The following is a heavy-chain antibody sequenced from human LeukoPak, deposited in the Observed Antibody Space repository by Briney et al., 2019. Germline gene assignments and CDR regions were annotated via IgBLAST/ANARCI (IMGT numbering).Heavy chain of an antibody. J-gene: IGHJ3*02. Sequence: VASVKVSCKASGYTFTTYGISWVRQAPGQGLEWMGWISVYNGNTNYAQKFQGRVTMTADTFTNRAYMELRSLRSDDTAVYYCARVKHSGPGGARFGAFDIWGQGTMVTVSS. CDR1: GYTFTTYG. D-gene: IGHD2-21*01. CDR2: ISVYNGNT. V-gene: IGHV1-18*01. CDR3: ARVKHSGPGGARFGAFDI.